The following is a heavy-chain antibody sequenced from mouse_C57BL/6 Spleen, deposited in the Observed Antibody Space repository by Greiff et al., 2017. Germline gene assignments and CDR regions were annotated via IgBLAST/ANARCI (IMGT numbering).Heavy chain of an antibody. J-gene: IGHJ4*01. CDR1: GYTFTDYY. CDR2: IFRGSGST. CDR3: ARRYYGSSYYAMDY. V-gene: IGHV1-75*01. D-gene: IGHD1-1*01. Sequence: QVQLQQSGPELVKPGASVKISCKASGYTFTDYYLNWVKQRPGQGLEWIGWIFRGSGSTYYNEKFKGKATLTVDKSSSTAYMLLSSLTSEDSAVYFCARRYYGSSYYAMDYWGQGTSVTVSS.